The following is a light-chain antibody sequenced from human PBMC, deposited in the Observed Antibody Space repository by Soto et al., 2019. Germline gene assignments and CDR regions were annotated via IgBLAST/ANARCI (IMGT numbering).Light chain of an antibody. Sequence: DIPMTQSPSTLSASVGDRVTIACRASQSIGNWLAWYQQKPGKAPKLLIYKASSLESGVPSRFSGSGSGTEFTLTISSLQPDDFATYYCQQCNEYWTFGQGTKVEIK. V-gene: IGKV1-5*03. CDR3: QQCNEYWT. CDR2: KAS. CDR1: QSIGNW. J-gene: IGKJ1*01.